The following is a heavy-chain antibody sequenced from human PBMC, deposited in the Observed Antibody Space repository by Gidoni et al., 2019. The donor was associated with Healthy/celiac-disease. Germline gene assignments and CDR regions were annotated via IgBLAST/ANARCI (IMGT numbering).Heavy chain of an antibody. CDR2: IYYSGST. CDR3: ARLYSGSNGSFDY. J-gene: IGHJ4*02. D-gene: IGHD1-26*01. CDR1: GGSISSYY. Sequence: QVQLQESGPGLVKPSETLSLTCTASGGSISSYYWSWIRQPPGKGLEWIGYIYYSGSTNYNPSLKSRVTISVDTSKNQFSLKLSSVTAADTAVYYCARLYSGSNGSFDYWGQGTLVTVSS. V-gene: IGHV4-59*08.